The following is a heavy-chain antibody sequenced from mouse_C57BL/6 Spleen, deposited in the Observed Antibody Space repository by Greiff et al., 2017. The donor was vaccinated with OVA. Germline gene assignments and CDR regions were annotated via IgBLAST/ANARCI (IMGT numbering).Heavy chain of an antibody. Sequence: VQLQQPGAELVKPGASVKLSCKASGYTFTSYWMHWVKQRPGQGLEWIGMIHPNSGSTNYNEKFKSKATLTVDKSSSTAYMQLSSLTSEDSAVYYCARTDSNGYFDVWGTGTTVTVSS. J-gene: IGHJ1*03. CDR1: GYTFTSYW. D-gene: IGHD2-5*01. CDR2: IHPNSGST. V-gene: IGHV1-64*01. CDR3: ARTDSNGYFDV.